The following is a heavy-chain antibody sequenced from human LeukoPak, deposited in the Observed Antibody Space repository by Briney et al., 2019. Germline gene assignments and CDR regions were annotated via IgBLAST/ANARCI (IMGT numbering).Heavy chain of an antibody. Sequence: SETLSLTCTVSGGSISSYYWSWIRQPAGKGLEWIGRIYTSGSTNYNASLKSRVSMSVDTSKNQFSLKLSSVTAADTAVYYCAREVYYGSGSLVGYYGMDVWGQGTTVTVSS. D-gene: IGHD3-10*01. CDR2: IYTSGST. CDR1: GGSISSYY. CDR3: AREVYYGSGSLVGYYGMDV. V-gene: IGHV4-4*07. J-gene: IGHJ6*02.